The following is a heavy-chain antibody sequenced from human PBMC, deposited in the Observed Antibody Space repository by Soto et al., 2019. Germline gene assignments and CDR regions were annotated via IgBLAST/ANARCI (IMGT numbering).Heavy chain of an antibody. CDR1: GGTFNTYN. CDR2: ILPIFGTT. CDR3: ARDETGDSYYYYYCMDV. Sequence: QVQLVQSGAEVKKPGSSVKVSCKASGGTFNTYNINWVRQAPGQGLEWMGGILPIFGTTNYAQRFQGRVTITADDSTSTAYMELSSLRSEDTAVYYCARDETGDSYYYYYCMDVWGQGTTVTVTS. V-gene: IGHV1-69*01. D-gene: IGHD7-27*01. J-gene: IGHJ6*02.